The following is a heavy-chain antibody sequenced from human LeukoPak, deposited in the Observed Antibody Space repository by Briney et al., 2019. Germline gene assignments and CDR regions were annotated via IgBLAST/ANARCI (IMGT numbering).Heavy chain of an antibody. Sequence: SETLSLTCTVSGGSISSGGYYWSWIRQPPGKGLEWIGYIYYSGSTNYNPSLRSRVTISVDTSKNQFSLKLSSATAADTAVYFCARRAINSVMFDYWGQGTLVTVSS. D-gene: IGHD3-16*01. CDR2: IYYSGST. V-gene: IGHV4-61*08. CDR1: GGSISSGGYY. J-gene: IGHJ4*02. CDR3: ARRAINSVMFDY.